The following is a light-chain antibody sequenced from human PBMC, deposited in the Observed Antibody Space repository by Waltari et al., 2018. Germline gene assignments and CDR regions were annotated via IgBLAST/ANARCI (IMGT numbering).Light chain of an antibody. Sequence: QSALTQPASVSGSPGQSITISCTGTISDVGGYDYVSWYQQHPGKVPKLMIYDVSNRPSGVSNRFSGSKSGNTASLTISGLQAEDEADYYCCSYASTSACVLFGGGTKLTVL. V-gene: IGLV2-14*03. J-gene: IGLJ3*02. CDR3: CSYASTSACVL. CDR1: ISDVGGYDY. CDR2: DVS.